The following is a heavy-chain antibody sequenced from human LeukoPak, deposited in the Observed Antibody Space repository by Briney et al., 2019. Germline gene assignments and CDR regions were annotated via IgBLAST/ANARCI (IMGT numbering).Heavy chain of an antibody. CDR1: GGSISSYY. Sequence: TSETLSLTCTGSGGSISSYYWSWIRQPPGKGLEWIGYIYYSGSTNYNPSLTSRVTISVDTSKNQFSLKLSSVTAADTAVYYCARGSIAAAGPEVGSYYFDYWGQGTLVTVSS. V-gene: IGHV4-59*01. CDR2: IYYSGST. J-gene: IGHJ4*02. CDR3: ARGSIAAAGPEVGSYYFDY. D-gene: IGHD6-13*01.